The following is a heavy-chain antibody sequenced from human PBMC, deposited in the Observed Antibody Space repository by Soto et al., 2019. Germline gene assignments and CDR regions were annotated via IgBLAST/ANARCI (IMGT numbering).Heavy chain of an antibody. CDR3: ARGVGSSGKNNWFDP. CDR2: INPNSGGT. Sequence: ASVKVSCKASGYTFTAYYMHWVRQAPGQGLEWMGWINPNSGGTNYAQKFQGRVTMTRDTSISTAYMELSRLTSDDTAMFYCARGVGSSGKNNWFDPWGQGTLVTVSS. V-gene: IGHV1-2*02. D-gene: IGHD3-22*01. J-gene: IGHJ5*02. CDR1: GYTFTAYY.